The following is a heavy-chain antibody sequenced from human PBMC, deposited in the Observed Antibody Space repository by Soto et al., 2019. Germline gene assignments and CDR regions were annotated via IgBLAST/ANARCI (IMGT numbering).Heavy chain of an antibody. Sequence: QLQLQESGPGLVKPSDTLSLTCTVSGGSISSSSYYWGWIRQPPRKGLERIGSIYYSGSTYYNPSLKSLVTLSLDTCKIHFSVKLRSVTAADRAVYFCARLSITLVRGVIWYYDGMDVWGQWTTVTVSS. J-gene: IGHJ6*02. V-gene: IGHV4-39*01. CDR2: IYYSGST. D-gene: IGHD3-10*01. CDR3: ARLSITLVRGVIWYYDGMDV. CDR1: GGSISSSSYY.